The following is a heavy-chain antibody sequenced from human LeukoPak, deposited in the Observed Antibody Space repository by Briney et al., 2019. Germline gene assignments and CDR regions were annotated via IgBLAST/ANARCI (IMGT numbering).Heavy chain of an antibody. CDR1: GFTFTVYW. CDR2: INKEGSDQ. D-gene: IGHD3-16*01. Sequence: PGGSLRLSCAASGFTFTVYWMSWVRQAPGKGLEWLANINKEGSDQYYVDSVKGRFTISRDNAQNSIYLQVNSLRADDTAVYYCARPGDDYVLGPYYGMDVWGQGTTVTVSS. CDR3: ARPGDDYVLGPYYGMDV. V-gene: IGHV3-7*05. J-gene: IGHJ6*02.